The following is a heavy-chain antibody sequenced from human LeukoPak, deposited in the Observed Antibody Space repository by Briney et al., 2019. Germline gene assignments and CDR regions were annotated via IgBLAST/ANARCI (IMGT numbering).Heavy chain of an antibody. CDR3: TRDIDDVLTGDDAFDV. D-gene: IGHD3-9*01. J-gene: IGHJ3*01. CDR1: GFTFSSYS. V-gene: IGHV3-21*03. CDR2: ITSSGSSI. Sequence: TGGSLRLSCAASGFTFSSYSMNWVRQAPGKGLEGVSSITSSGSSIYYADSVKGRFTISRDNAESSMYLQMNSLRVDDTGLYYCTRDIDDVLTGDDAFDVWGQGTVVTVSS.